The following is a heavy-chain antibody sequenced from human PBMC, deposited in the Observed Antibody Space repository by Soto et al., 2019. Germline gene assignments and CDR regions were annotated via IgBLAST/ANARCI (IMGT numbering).Heavy chain of an antibody. V-gene: IGHV3-21*01. J-gene: IGHJ6*03. CDR3: AGGGIMYGDYRSMDV. Sequence: ESGGGLVNPGGSLRLSCAASGFTFSSYNMNWVRQAPGKGLEWVSSLSSSSSYIYYADSVKGRFTISRDNAKNSLYLQMNSLRAEDTAVYYCAGGGIMYGDYRSMDVWGKGTTVTVSS. CDR2: LSSSSSYI. D-gene: IGHD4-17*01. CDR1: GFTFSSYN.